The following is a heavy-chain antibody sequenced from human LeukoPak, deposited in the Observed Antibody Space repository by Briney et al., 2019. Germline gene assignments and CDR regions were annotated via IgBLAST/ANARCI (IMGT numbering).Heavy chain of an antibody. J-gene: IGHJ5*02. V-gene: IGHV4-34*01. CDR2: INHSGST. CDR3: ARMGYYGSGSWNWFDP. Sequence: SETLSLTCAVYGGSFSGYYWSWIRQPPGKGLEWIGEINHSGSTNYNPSLKSRVTISVDTSKNQFSLKLSSATAADTAVYYCARMGYYGSGSWNWFDPWGQGTLVTVSS. D-gene: IGHD3-10*01. CDR1: GGSFSGYY.